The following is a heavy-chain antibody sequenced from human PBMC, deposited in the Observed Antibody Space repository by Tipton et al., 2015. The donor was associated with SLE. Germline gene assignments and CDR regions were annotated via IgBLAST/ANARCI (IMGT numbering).Heavy chain of an antibody. CDR2: IYFTGST. J-gene: IGHJ6*03. D-gene: IGHD6-13*01. CDR1: GGSISSHY. Sequence: TLSLTCTVSGGSISSHYWSWIRQPPGKGLEWIGYIYFTGSTNYNPSLKSRVTISVDMSKNQFSLKLSSVTAADTAVYYCARSHSSSYYYYYYYMDVWGKGTTVTVSS. V-gene: IGHV4-59*11. CDR3: ARSHSSSYYYYYYYMDV.